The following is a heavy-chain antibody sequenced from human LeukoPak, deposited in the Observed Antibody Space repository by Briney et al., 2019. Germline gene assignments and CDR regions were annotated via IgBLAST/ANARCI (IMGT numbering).Heavy chain of an antibody. V-gene: IGHV4-34*04. J-gene: IGHJ5*02. D-gene: IGHD3-10*01. CDR2: INNSGGT. CDR3: VGGQGYNYGSGSPNYP. CDR1: GGSFSGYY. Sequence: SETLSLTCAVYGGSFSGYYWAWICERPGKGRGGSGGINNSGGTNTNPSLKRGDTISVDTSKNKISLRRSSVTAADPGVYYCVGGQGYNYGSGSPNYPWGRGTLVTVSS.